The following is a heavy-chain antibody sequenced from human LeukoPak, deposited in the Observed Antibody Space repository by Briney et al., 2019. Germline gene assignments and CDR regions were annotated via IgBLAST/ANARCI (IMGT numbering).Heavy chain of an antibody. Sequence: PGGSLRLSCAASGLTFSDAWMTWVRQAPGKGLEWVSAISGSGGSTYYADSVKGRFTISRDNSKNTLYLQMNSLRAEDTAVYYCAKDETNYDFWSGYYYYCMDVWGKGTTVTVSS. CDR1: GLTFSDAW. CDR3: AKDETNYDFWSGYYYYCMDV. CDR2: ISGSGGST. V-gene: IGHV3-23*01. D-gene: IGHD3-3*01. J-gene: IGHJ6*03.